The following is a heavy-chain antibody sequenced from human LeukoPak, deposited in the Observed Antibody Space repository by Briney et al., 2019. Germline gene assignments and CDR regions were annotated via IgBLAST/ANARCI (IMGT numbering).Heavy chain of an antibody. CDR1: GDSISSSSYY. D-gene: IGHD5-24*01. J-gene: IGHJ4*02. CDR2: VYYSGRI. CDR3: ARFDFLWGRDGYNPVGY. V-gene: IGHV4-39*07. Sequence: PSETLSLTCTASGDSISSSSYYWGWIRQPPGKGLEWIGHVYYSGRIYHNPSLKSRVTISVDTSKNQFSLKLSSVTAADTAVYYCARFDFLWGRDGYNPVGYWGQGTLVTVSS.